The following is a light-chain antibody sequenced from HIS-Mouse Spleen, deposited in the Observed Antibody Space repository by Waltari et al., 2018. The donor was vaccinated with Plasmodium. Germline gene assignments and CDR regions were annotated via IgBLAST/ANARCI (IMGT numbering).Light chain of an antibody. CDR2: KAS. Sequence: DIQMTQYPSTLSASVGDRVNITCRASQSISSRLAWYQQKPGKAPKLLIYKASSLESGVPSRFSGSGSWTEFTLTISSLQPDDFATYYCQQYNSYSWTFGQGTKVEIK. J-gene: IGKJ1*01. V-gene: IGKV1-5*03. CDR1: QSISSR. CDR3: QQYNSYSWT.